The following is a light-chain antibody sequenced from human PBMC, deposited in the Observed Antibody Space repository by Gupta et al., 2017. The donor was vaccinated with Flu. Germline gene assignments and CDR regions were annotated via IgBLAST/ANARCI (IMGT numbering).Light chain of an antibody. Sequence: DIVMSQSPLSLPVTPGEPAPISCRSSQSLLYRNGNSYLDWYLQKPGQSPQLLLYLGSTRASGVPDRFSGSVSGTDFTLKISRVEAEDIGIYYCMQTLQTPWTFGQGTKVEIK. CDR3: MQTLQTPWT. V-gene: IGKV2-28*01. CDR1: QSLLYRNGNSY. J-gene: IGKJ1*01. CDR2: LGS.